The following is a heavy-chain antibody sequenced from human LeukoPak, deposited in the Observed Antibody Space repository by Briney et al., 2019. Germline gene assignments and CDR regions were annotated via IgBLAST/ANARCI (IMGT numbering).Heavy chain of an antibody. CDR2: IYSAGST. D-gene: IGHD3-10*01. Sequence: GGSLRLSRAASGFTVSSDYMSWVRQAPGMGLEWVSIIYSAGSTYYADSVRGRFTISRDSSKNTVCLQMNSLRAEDTAVYYCASGGTGARKYYSDPFHYWGQGTLVTVSS. CDR3: ASGGTGARKYYSDPFHY. V-gene: IGHV3-53*01. CDR1: GFTVSSDY. J-gene: IGHJ4*02.